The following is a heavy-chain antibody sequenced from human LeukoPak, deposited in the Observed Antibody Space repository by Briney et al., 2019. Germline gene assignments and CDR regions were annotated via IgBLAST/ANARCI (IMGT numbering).Heavy chain of an antibody. CDR1: GGSISSGGYS. CDR3: AREVVDPYYYDSSGYYSL. CDR2: IYTSGST. Sequence: SETLSLTCTVPGGSISSGGYSWSWIRQPAGKGLERIGRIYTSGSTNYNPSLKSRVTMSVDTSKNQFSLKLSSVTAADTAVYYCAREVVDPYYYDSSGYYSLWGQGTLVTVSS. D-gene: IGHD3-22*01. J-gene: IGHJ4*02. V-gene: IGHV4-61*02.